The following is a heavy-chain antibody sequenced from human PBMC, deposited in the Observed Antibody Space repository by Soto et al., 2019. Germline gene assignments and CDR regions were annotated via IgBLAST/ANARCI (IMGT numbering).Heavy chain of an antibody. J-gene: IGHJ6*02. Sequence: GGSLRLSCAASGFTFSTYGMHWVRQAPGKGLEWVGLISYDGSYKYYAESMKGRFTISRDNSKNTLYLQLNSLRAADTAVYYCAKDPTYDSSGYYFHYGMDVWGQGTTVTVSS. V-gene: IGHV3-30*18. CDR1: GFTFSTYG. D-gene: IGHD3-22*01. CDR3: AKDPTYDSSGYYFHYGMDV. CDR2: ISYDGSYK.